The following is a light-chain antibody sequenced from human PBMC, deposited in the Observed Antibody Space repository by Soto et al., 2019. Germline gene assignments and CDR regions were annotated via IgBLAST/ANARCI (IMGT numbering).Light chain of an antibody. CDR1: PSVSSN. J-gene: IGKJ4*01. V-gene: IGKV3-15*01. Sequence: EIVMTQSPATLSVSPGERDTLSCRASPSVSSNLAWYQQKPGQAPRLLIYGASTRATGIPARFSGSGSGTEFTLTISSLQSEDFAFYYCQQYNNWPPLTFGGGTKVEIK. CDR2: GAS. CDR3: QQYNNWPPLT.